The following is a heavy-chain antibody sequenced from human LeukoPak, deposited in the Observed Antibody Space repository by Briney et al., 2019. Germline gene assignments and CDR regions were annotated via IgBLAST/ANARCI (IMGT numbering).Heavy chain of an antibody. J-gene: IGHJ4*02. D-gene: IGHD6-13*01. CDR1: GFTFSSYS. V-gene: IGHV3-23*01. Sequence: GGSLRLSCAASGFTFSSYSMSWVRQAPGKGLEWVSGISGSGSSTYYADSVKGRFTISRDNSKNTVYLQMNSLRAEDTAVYYCAKDISAAKPYYADYWGQGTLVTVSS. CDR2: ISGSGSST. CDR3: AKDISAAKPYYADY.